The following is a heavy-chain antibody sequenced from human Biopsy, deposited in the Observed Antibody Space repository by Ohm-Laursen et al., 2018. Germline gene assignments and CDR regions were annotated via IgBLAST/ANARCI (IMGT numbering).Heavy chain of an antibody. V-gene: IGHV1-69*10. CDR3: ARTLVDCTSGTCYDVGDGMDV. CDR1: GDTFNKYG. D-gene: IGHD2-15*01. Sequence: VKISCKASGDTFNKYGIFWVRQAPGQGLEWMGRIISVHDIANYAQKFQGRVTITADKSTSTAYMELRNLRSEDTAVYYCARTLVDCTSGTCYDVGDGMDVWGQGTTVTVSS. CDR2: IISVHDIA. J-gene: IGHJ6*02.